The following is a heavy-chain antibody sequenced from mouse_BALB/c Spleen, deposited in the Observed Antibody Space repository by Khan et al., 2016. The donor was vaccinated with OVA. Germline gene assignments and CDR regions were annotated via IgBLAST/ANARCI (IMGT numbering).Heavy chain of an antibody. CDR1: GFSLTSYG. CDR2: IWSDGST. J-gene: IGHJ4*01. V-gene: IGHV2-6-1*01. D-gene: IGHD2-10*01. Sequence: QVQLKQSGPGLVAPSQSLSITCTISGFSLTSYGVHWVRQPPGKGLEWLVVIWSDGSTTYNSALQSRLTISKDNSKNQVFLKMNSRQTDDTAVYFCARQPYYHYNIMDYWGQGTAVTVSS. CDR3: ARQPYYHYNIMDY.